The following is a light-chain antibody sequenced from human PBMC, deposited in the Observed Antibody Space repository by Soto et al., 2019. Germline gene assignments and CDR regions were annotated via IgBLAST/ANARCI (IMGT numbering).Light chain of an antibody. CDR1: QSVDTW. V-gene: IGKV1-5*03. Sequence: DIQMTQSPSTLSASVGDTVTITCRASQSVDTWLAWHQQKPGRAPKLLISKASTLESGVPSRFSGSGSGTDFTLTIRGLQPDDFAIYYCQQYNSYRAFGQGTKVEI. J-gene: IGKJ1*01. CDR3: QQYNSYRA. CDR2: KAS.